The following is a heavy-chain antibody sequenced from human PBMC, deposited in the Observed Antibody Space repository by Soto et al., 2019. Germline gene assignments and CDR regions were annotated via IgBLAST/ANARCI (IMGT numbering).Heavy chain of an antibody. CDR1: GFTFSDYA. CDR3: AKDQPYGDYEGAFDI. V-gene: IGHV3-23*01. D-gene: IGHD4-17*01. Sequence: EVQLLESGGGLVQPGGSLRLSCAASGFTFSDYAMTWVRQAPGKGLEWVSAISGSGGTTYYADSVKGRFTISRDNSKNTLYLQMNSLRAGDTAVYYCAKDQPYGDYEGAFDIWGQGTMVTVSS. CDR2: ISGSGGTT. J-gene: IGHJ3*02.